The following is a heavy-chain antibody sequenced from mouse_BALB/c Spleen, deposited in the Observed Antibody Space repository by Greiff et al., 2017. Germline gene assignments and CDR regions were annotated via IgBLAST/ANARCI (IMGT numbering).Heavy chain of an antibody. CDR2: IRVKSNNYAT. J-gene: IGHJ4*01. CDR3: TPIYYAMDY. V-gene: IGHV6-6*02. D-gene: IGHD1-3*01. Sequence: EVKLVESGGGLVQPGGSMKLSCVASGFNFSNYWMNWVRQSPEKGLEWVAEIRVKSNNYATHYAEPVKGRFTISRDDSNSSVYLQMNNLRAEDTRIYYCTPIYYAMDYWGQGTSVTVSA. CDR1: GFNFSNYW.